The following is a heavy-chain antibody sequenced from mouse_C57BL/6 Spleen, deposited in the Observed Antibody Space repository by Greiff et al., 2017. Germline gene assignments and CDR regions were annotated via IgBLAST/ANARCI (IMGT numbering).Heavy chain of an antibody. D-gene: IGHD2-3*01. V-gene: IGHV2-2*01. CDR1: GFSLTSYG. J-gene: IGHJ3*01. Sequence: QVQLQQSGPGLVQPSQSLSISCTVSGFSLTSYGVHWVRQSPGKGLEWLGVIWSGGSTDYTAAFISRLSISKDNSKSQVFFKMNSLQADDTDIYYCAKASYDGSPPAYWGQGTLVTVSA. CDR2: IWSGGST. CDR3: AKASYDGSPPAY.